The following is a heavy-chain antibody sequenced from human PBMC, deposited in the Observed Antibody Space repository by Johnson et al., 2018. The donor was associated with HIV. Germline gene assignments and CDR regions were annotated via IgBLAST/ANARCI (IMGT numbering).Heavy chain of an antibody. D-gene: IGHD1-26*01. Sequence: DVQVVESGGGLVQPGRSLRLSCAASGFTFDDYAMHWVRQAPGKGLEWVSGISWNSGSIGYADSVKGRFTISSDNAKNSLYLQMNSLRAEDTALYYCAKSEWELALGAFDIWGQGTMVTVSS. CDR1: GFTFDDYA. CDR3: AKSEWELALGAFDI. CDR2: ISWNSGSI. V-gene: IGHV3-9*01. J-gene: IGHJ3*02.